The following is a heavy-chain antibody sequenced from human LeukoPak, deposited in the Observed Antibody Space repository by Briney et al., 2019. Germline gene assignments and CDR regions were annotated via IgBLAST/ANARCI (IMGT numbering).Heavy chain of an antibody. CDR1: GASISSGGYY. V-gene: IGHV4-31*03. CDR2: IYYSGST. CDR3: ARGRRDIVVVPATNWFDP. D-gene: IGHD2-2*01. J-gene: IGHJ5*02. Sequence: PSQTLSLTCTVSGASISSGGYYWRWIRQHPGKGLEWIGYIYYSGSTYYNPSLKSRFTISVDTSKNQFSLKLSSVTAADTAVYYCARGRRDIVVVPATNWFDPWGQGTLVTVSS.